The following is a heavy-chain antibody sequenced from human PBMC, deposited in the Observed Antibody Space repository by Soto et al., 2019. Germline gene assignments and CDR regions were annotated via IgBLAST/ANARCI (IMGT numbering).Heavy chain of an antibody. CDR2: IYPGDSDT. Sequence: GESLKISCQGSGYSFTSYWIGWVRQMPGKGLEWMGIIYPGDSDTRYSPSFQGQVTISADKSISTAYLQWSSLKASDTAMYYCARPRDSSSWYYGMDVWGQGTTVTVSS. V-gene: IGHV5-51*01. J-gene: IGHJ6*02. CDR3: ARPRDSSSWYYGMDV. D-gene: IGHD6-13*01. CDR1: GYSFTSYW.